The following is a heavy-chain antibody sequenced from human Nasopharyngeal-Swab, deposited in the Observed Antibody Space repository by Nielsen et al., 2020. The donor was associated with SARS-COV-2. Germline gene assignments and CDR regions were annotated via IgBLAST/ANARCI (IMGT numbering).Heavy chain of an antibody. CDR2: ISGSGGST. V-gene: IGHV3-23*01. D-gene: IGHD5-18*01. CDR1: GFTFSSYA. CDR3: AKEGVTAMEPYWYFDL. J-gene: IGHJ2*01. Sequence: GESLKISCAASGFTFSSYAMSWVRQAPGKGLEWVSAISGSGGSTYYADSVKGRFTISRDNSKNTLYLQMNSLSAEDTAVYYCAKEGVTAMEPYWYFDLWGRGTLVTVSS.